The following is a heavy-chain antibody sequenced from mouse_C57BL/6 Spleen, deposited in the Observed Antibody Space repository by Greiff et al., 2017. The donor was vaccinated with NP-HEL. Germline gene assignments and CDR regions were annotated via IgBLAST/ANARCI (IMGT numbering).Heavy chain of an antibody. CDR2: ISSGGDYI. J-gene: IGHJ2*01. CDR3: TRTLYFDY. V-gene: IGHV5-9-1*02. CDR1: GFTFSRYA. Sequence: EVMLVESGEGLVKPGGSLKLSCAASGFTFSRYAMSWVRQTPEKRLVWVAYISSGGDYIYYADTVKGRFTISRDNARNTLYLEMSSLKSEDTAMYYCTRTLYFDYWGQGTTLTVSS.